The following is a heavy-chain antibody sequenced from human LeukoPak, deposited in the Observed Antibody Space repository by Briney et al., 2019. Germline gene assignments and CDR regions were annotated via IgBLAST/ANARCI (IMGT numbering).Heavy chain of an antibody. J-gene: IGHJ4*02. CDR3: ATAEGEN. CDR2: INPSGGST. D-gene: IGHD3-16*01. V-gene: IGHV1-46*01. CDR1: GYTFTSHH. Sequence: ASVKVSCKASGYTFTSHHMYWVRQAPGQGLEWMGIINPSGGSTSYAQRFQGRVTMTRDTSTSTVYMELSSLRAEDTAVYYCATAEGENWGQGTLVTVSS.